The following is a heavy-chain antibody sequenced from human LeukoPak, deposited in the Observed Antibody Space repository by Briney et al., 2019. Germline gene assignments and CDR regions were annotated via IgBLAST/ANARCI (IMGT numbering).Heavy chain of an antibody. CDR1: GGSFSGYY. D-gene: IGHD6-19*01. CDR3: ARGGGGWYNDV. Sequence: SETLSLTCAVYGGSFSGYYWSWIRQPPGKGLDWIGEINHSGSTNYNPSLKSRVTISVDTSKNQFSLMLSSVTAADTAVYYCARGGGGWYNDVWGKGTTVTVSS. J-gene: IGHJ6*04. CDR2: INHSGST. V-gene: IGHV4-34*01.